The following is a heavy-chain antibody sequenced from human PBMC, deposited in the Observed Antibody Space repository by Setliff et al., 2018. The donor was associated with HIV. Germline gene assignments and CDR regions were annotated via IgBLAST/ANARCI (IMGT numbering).Heavy chain of an antibody. J-gene: IGHJ4*02. Sequence: VSGPTLDPAQTLTLTCAFSGFSLATDGVGVGWIRQPPGKGPEWLALIYWDGDTRYNPSLKGRLTITKATSNNHVVLMISNLDPVDTATYYCAHFNNSRAVYFDSWGQGTLVTVSS. CDR1: GFSLATDGVG. V-gene: IGHV2-5*02. CDR2: IYWDGDT. D-gene: IGHD1-20*01. CDR3: AHFNNSRAVYFDS.